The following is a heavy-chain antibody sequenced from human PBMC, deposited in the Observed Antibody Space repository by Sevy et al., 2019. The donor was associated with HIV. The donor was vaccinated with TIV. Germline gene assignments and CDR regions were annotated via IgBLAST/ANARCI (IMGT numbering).Heavy chain of an antibody. D-gene: IGHD3-16*01. V-gene: IGHV3-74*01. CDR1: GFTFRSDW. J-gene: IGHJ5*02. CDR3: LSEGGDWFDP. CDR2: INRDGSST. Sequence: GGCLRLSCAASGFTFRSDWMHWVRQAPGKGLVWVSRINRDGSSTAYADSVKGRFTISRDNAKNTLYLQMNSMRAQATSVYYCLSEGGDWFDPWGQGTLVTVSS.